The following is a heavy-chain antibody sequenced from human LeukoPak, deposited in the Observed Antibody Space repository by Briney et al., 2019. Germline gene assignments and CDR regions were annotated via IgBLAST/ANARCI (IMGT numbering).Heavy chain of an antibody. Sequence: GASVKVSCKASGYTFTSYDINWVRQATGQGLEWMGWMNPNSGNTGYAQKFQGRVTMTRDTSISTAYMELSRLRSDDTAVYYCARLVVRGPYDDYWGQGTLVTVSS. CDR2: MNPNSGNT. CDR1: GYTFTSYD. D-gene: IGHD3-10*01. V-gene: IGHV1-8*02. J-gene: IGHJ4*02. CDR3: ARLVVRGPYDDY.